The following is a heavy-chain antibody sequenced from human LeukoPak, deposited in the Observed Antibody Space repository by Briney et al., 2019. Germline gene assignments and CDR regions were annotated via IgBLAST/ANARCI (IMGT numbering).Heavy chain of an antibody. J-gene: IGHJ4*02. CDR3: ARLGGYEFWSGYKKGSFDY. CDR2: ISSSGSTI. Sequence: GGSLRLSCAASGFTFSSYEMNWVRQAPGKGLEWVSYISSSGSTIYYADSVKGRFTISRDNAKNSLYLQMNSLRAEDTAVYYCARLGGYEFWSGYKKGSFDYWGQGTLVTASS. D-gene: IGHD3-3*01. V-gene: IGHV3-48*03. CDR1: GFTFSSYE.